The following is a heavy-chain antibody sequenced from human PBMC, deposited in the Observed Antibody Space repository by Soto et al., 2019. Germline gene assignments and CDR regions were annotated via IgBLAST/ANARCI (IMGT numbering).Heavy chain of an antibody. Sequence: SVKVSCKASGFTFTSSAVQWVRQARGQRLEWIGWIVVGSGNTNYAQKFQERVTITRDMSTSTAYMELSSLRSEDTAVYYCAALIPSLEWPPEYYYYGMDVWGQGTTVTVSS. D-gene: IGHD3-3*01. V-gene: IGHV1-58*01. J-gene: IGHJ6*02. CDR2: IVVGSGNT. CDR1: GFTFTSSA. CDR3: AALIPSLEWPPEYYYYGMDV.